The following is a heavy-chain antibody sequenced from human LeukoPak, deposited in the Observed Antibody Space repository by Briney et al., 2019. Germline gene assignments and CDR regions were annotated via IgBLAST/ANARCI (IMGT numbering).Heavy chain of an antibody. CDR1: GDSISSYY. CDR3: ARGGGLGAYYYYMDV. V-gene: IGHV4-59*01. J-gene: IGHJ6*03. D-gene: IGHD1-26*01. CDR2: IYYSGST. Sequence: NPSETLPLTCTVTGDSISSYYWSWIRQPPGKGLEWIGYIYYSGSTNYNPSLKSRVTISVDTSKNQFSLKLRSVTAADTAVCYCARGGGLGAYYYYMDVWGKGTTVTISS.